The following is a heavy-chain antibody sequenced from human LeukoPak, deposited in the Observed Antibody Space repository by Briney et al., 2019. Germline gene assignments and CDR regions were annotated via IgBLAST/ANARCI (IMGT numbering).Heavy chain of an antibody. Sequence: GGSLRLSCAASGFTFSSHSMNWVRQAPGKGLEWVSSISSSSSYIYYADSVKGRFTISRDNAKNSLYLQMNSLRAEDTAVYYCARGLGLLPYYFDYWGQGTLVTVSS. CDR3: ARGLGLLPYYFDY. D-gene: IGHD2-15*01. V-gene: IGHV3-21*01. CDR2: ISSSSSYI. CDR1: GFTFSSHS. J-gene: IGHJ4*02.